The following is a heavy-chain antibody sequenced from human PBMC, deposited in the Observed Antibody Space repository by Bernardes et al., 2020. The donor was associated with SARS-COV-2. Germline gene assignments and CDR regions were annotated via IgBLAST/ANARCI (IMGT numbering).Heavy chain of an antibody. CDR1: GYTLTELS. J-gene: IGHJ5*02. Sequence: VKVTRKVSGYTLTELSMHWVRQAPGKGLEWMGGFDPEDGETIYAQKFQGRVTMTEDTSTDTAYMELSSLRSEDTAVYYCATSRQQLVANWFDPWGQGTLVTVSS. CDR3: ATSRQQLVANWFDP. CDR2: FDPEDGET. D-gene: IGHD6-13*01. V-gene: IGHV1-24*01.